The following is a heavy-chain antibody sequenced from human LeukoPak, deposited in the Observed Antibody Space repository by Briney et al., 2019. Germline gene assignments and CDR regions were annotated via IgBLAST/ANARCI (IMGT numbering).Heavy chain of an antibody. CDR3: ARDKVVGATWFDP. CDR1: GFTFSRYW. CDR2: IKQDGSEK. D-gene: IGHD1-26*01. J-gene: IGHJ5*02. Sequence: PGGSLRLSCAASGFTFSRYWMAWVRQAPGKRSEWVANIKQDGSEKYYVDSVKGRFTISRDNAKNSLFLQMNSLRAEDTAMYYCARDKVVGATWFDPWGQGTLVTVSS. V-gene: IGHV3-7*01.